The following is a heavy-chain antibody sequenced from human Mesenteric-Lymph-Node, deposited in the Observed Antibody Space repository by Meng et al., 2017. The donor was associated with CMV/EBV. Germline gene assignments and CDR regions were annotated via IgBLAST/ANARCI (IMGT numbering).Heavy chain of an antibody. V-gene: IGHV3-33*01. Sequence: GESLKISCAASGFSFSSYGMQWVRQAPGKGLEWVAVIWYDSSNKYYADSMKGRFTISRDNSKNTLYLHMNSLRAEDTAVYYCARGVTTTDYWGQGTLVTVSS. J-gene: IGHJ4*02. CDR3: ARGVTTTDY. CDR2: IWYDSSNK. D-gene: IGHD4-17*01. CDR1: GFSFSSYG.